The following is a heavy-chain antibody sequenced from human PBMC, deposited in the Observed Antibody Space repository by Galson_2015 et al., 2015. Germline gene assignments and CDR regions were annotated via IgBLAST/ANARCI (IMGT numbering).Heavy chain of an antibody. D-gene: IGHD6-19*01. CDR3: ARDRALHSSSWALDY. J-gene: IGHJ4*02. Sequence: SLRLSCAASGFTFGGYSMNWVRQAPGKGLEWVSFISPSSGTLHYADSVKGRFTISRDNAKNSLFLQMDSLTDEETAVYYCARDRALHSSSWALDYWGQGTLVTVSS. CDR1: GFTFGGYS. CDR2: ISPSSGTL. V-gene: IGHV3-48*02.